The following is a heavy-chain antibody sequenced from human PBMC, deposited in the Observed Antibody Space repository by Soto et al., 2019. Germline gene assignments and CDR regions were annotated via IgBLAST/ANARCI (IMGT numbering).Heavy chain of an antibody. D-gene: IGHD1-1*01. J-gene: IGHJ4*02. Sequence: ASVKVSFKASGYTFTSYAMHWVRQAPGQRLEWMGWINAGNGNTKYSQKFQGRVTITRDTSASTAYMELSSLRSEDTAVYYCARGGFGGTTGAPREYYFDYWGQGTLVTVSS. CDR1: GYTFTSYA. CDR3: ARGGFGGTTGAPREYYFDY. CDR2: INAGNGNT. V-gene: IGHV1-3*01.